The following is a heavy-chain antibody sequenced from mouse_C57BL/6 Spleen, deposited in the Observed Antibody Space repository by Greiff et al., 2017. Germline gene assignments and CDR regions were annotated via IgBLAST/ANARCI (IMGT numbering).Heavy chain of an antibody. CDR3: ARGEPKGYAMYY. CDR2: ILPGSGST. J-gene: IGHJ4*01. CDR1: GYTFTGYW. V-gene: IGHV1-9*01. Sequence: QVQLQQSGAELTKPGASVKLSCKATGYTFTGYWIEWVKQRPGHGLEWIGEILPGSGSTNYNETFKGKATFTAATSSNTADMYLSSLTTEDSAIYYCARGEPKGYAMYYWGQGTSVTVSA.